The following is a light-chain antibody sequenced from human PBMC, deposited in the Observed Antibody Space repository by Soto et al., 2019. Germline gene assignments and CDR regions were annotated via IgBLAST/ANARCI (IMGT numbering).Light chain of an antibody. CDR2: DDD. J-gene: IGLJ1*01. CDR3: GSWDSSLSAYV. Sequence: QSVLTQPPSVSAAPGQRVTISCSGSSSNIGGNSVSWYQQLPGTAPTLLIYDDDKRPSGIPDRFSGSKSGTSATLRITGFQTGDDADYYCGSWDSSLSAYVFGTGTKLTVL. CDR1: SSNIGGNS. V-gene: IGLV1-51*01.